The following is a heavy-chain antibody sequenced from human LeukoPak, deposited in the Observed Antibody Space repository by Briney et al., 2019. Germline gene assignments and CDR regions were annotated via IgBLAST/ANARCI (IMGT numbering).Heavy chain of an antibody. CDR1: GDSVSNGNYY. J-gene: IGHJ4*02. Sequence: PSETLSLTCTVSGDSVSNGNYYWSWLRQPPGKALEWIGYIYYTGSTYYNPSLEGRVTISVDTSRNQFSVKLSSVTAADTAVYCCARSQNYYGSGDYWSQGTLVTVSS. CDR2: IYYTGST. D-gene: IGHD3-10*01. CDR3: ARSQNYYGSGDY. V-gene: IGHV4-61*01.